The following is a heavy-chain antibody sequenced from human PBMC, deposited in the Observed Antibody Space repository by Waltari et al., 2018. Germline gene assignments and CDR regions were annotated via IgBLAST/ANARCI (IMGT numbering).Heavy chain of an antibody. V-gene: IGHV4-31*03. CDR1: GDSTTSSYFY. CDR3: ARFPRMTRSWYFDV. Sequence: QVRLQESGHRLVKPSQTLSLPCTVPGDSTTSSYFYWTWIRQRPGRGLEWIGYIFYTGNTLYTPSLESRLTMSVDTSQKQFSLNLKDMTAADTAVYYCARFPRMTRSWYFDVWGRGTQVTVSS. J-gene: IGHJ2*01. CDR2: IFYTGNT. D-gene: IGHD4-17*01.